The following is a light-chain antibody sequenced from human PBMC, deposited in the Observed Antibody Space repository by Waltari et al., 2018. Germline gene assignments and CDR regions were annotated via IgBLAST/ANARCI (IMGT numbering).Light chain of an antibody. CDR1: SRAVGTFNS. Sequence: QSALTPHRSVSGSPGTSVVISCSGTSRAVGTFNSVSLYQQHPGKVPKLIIYELNERPSGVPDRFSGSKSGNTASLTISGLQNEDEADYYCCSYGGQFNLIFGAGTKVTVL. CDR3: CSYGGQFNLI. CDR2: ELN. V-gene: IGLV2-11*01. J-gene: IGLJ1*01.